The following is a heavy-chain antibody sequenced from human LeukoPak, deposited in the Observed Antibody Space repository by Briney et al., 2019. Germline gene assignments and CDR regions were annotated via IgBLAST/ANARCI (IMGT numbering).Heavy chain of an antibody. CDR3: ARTPDGYKHFDY. CDR2: IIPIFGTA. J-gene: IGHJ4*02. V-gene: IGHV1-69*05. Sequence: SVKVSCKASGGTFSSYAISWVRQAPGQGLEWMGGIIPIFGTANYAQKFQGRVTITTDESTSTAYMELSSLRSEDTAVYYCARTPDGYKHFDYRGQGTLVTVSS. CDR1: GGTFSSYA. D-gene: IGHD5-24*01.